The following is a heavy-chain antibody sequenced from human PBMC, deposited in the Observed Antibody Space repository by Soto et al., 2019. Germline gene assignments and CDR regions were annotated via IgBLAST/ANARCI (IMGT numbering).Heavy chain of an antibody. V-gene: IGHV1-3*01. CDR2: INADNGDS. Sequence: QVQLVQSGAEVQKPGASVKVSCNPSGYAFTSYTMHWVRQAPGQGLEWMGWINADNGDSKYSQKFQGRVTITRDTSASIAYMELSSLRSEDTAVYYCARDTGSGLRVEPGIFEYWGQGTLVTVSS. D-gene: IGHD1-26*01. CDR1: GYAFTSYT. J-gene: IGHJ4*02. CDR3: ARDTGSGLRVEPGIFEY.